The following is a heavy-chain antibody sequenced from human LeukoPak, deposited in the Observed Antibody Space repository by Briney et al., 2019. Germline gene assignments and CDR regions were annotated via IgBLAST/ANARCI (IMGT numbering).Heavy chain of an antibody. D-gene: IGHD2-15*01. CDR2: TYYRSKWYN. CDR1: GVSVSSNSAT. CDR3: ARDTGAAISTFDI. J-gene: IGHJ3*02. Sequence: SQTLSLTCAISGVSVSSNSATWNWIRPSPSRGLEWLRRTYYRSKWYNDYAVSVKSRITINPDTSKNQFSLQLNSVTPEDTAVYYCARDTGAAISTFDIWGQGTMVTVSS. V-gene: IGHV6-1*01.